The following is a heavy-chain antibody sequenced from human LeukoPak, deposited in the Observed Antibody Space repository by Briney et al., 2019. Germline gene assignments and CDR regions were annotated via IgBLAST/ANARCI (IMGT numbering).Heavy chain of an antibody. J-gene: IGHJ4*02. CDR1: GGSISDYY. V-gene: IGHV4-59*08. Sequence: PSETLSLTCTVSGGSISDYYWSWTRQPPGKGPEWIGYIYYRGSTNYNPSLKSRVSMSIDTSKNQFSLRLSSVTAADTAVYYCARSVAPRSGPDYWGQGTLVTVSS. D-gene: IGHD6-19*01. CDR3: ARSVAPRSGPDY. CDR2: IYYRGST.